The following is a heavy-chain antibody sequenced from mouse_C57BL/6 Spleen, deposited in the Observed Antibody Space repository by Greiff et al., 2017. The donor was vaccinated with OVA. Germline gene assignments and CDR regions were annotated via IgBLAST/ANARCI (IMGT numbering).Heavy chain of an antibody. CDR2: IDPENGDT. J-gene: IGHJ2*01. Sequence: VQLQQSGAELVRPGASVKLSCTASGFNIKDDYMHWVKQRPEQGLEWIGWIDPENGDTEYASKFQGKATITADTSSNTAYLQLSSLTSEDTAVYYCTTNYYGGYFDYWGQGTTLTVSS. CDR3: TTNYYGGYFDY. D-gene: IGHD1-1*01. V-gene: IGHV14-4*01. CDR1: GFNIKDDY.